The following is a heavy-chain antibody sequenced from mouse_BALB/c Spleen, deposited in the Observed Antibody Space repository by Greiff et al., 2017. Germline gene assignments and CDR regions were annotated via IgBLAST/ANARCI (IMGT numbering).Heavy chain of an antibody. V-gene: IGHV14-3*02. Sequence: VQLQQSGAELVKPGASVKLSCTASGFNIKDTYMHWVKQRPEQGLEWIGRIDPANGNTKYDPKFQGKATITADTSSNTAYLQLSSLTSEDTAVYYCARFRGSSYWYFDVWGAGTTVTVSS. CDR1: GFNIKDTY. CDR2: IDPANGNT. CDR3: ARFRGSSYWYFDV. J-gene: IGHJ1*01.